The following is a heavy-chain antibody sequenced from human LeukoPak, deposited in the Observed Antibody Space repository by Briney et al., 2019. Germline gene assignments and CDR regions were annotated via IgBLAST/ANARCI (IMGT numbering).Heavy chain of an antibody. CDR3: ARMGDYYDSSGYSE. CDR2: IYYSGST. J-gene: IGHJ4*02. D-gene: IGHD3-22*01. Sequence: SETLSLTCTVSGGSISIYYWSWIRQPPGKGLEWIGYIYYSGSTNYNPSLKSRVTISVDTSKNQFSLKLSSVTAADTAVYYCARMGDYYDSSGYSEWGQGTLVTVSS. V-gene: IGHV4-59*01. CDR1: GGSISIYY.